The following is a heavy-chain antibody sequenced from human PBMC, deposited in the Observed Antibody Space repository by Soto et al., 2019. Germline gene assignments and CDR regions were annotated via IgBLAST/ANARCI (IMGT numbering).Heavy chain of an antibody. CDR1: GDSVSTSSAS. CDR2: TYYRSKWYI. Sequence: QTLSLTCAISGDSVSTSSASWNWISQSPSRGLEWLGRTYYRSKWYIDYSVSVRSRITINPDTSNNQFSLLLNSVTPDDTAVYNIGREGRSSFDSYGKEILVTFS. CDR3: GREGRSSFDS. D-gene: IGHD6-13*01. V-gene: IGHV6-1*01. J-gene: IGHJ4*02.